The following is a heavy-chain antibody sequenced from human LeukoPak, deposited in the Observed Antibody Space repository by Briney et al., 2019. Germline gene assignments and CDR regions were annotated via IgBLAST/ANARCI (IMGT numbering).Heavy chain of an antibody. CDR2: ISAYNGNT. J-gene: IGHJ5*02. D-gene: IGHD2-2*01. CDR1: GYTFTSYG. Sequence: ASVKVSCTASGYTFTSYGISWVRQAPGQGLEWMGWISAYNGNTNYAQKLQGRVTMTTDTSTSTAYMELRSLRSDDTAVYYCARDPFIVVVPAAIGDWFDPWGQGTLVTVSS. CDR3: ARDPFIVVVPAAIGDWFDP. V-gene: IGHV1-18*01.